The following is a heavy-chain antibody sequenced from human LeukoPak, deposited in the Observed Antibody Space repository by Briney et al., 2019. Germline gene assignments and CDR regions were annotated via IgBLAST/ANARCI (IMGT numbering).Heavy chain of an antibody. CDR3: ARDLDPYSGSPGDAFDI. CDR2: ISGSGGST. CDR1: GFTFSSYA. V-gene: IGHV3-23*01. D-gene: IGHD1-26*01. Sequence: PGGSLRLSCAASGFTFSSYAMSWVRQAPGKGLEWVSAISGSGGSTYYADSVKGRFTISRDNSKNTLYLQMNSLRAEDTAVYYCARDLDPYSGSPGDAFDIWGQGTMVTVSS. J-gene: IGHJ3*02.